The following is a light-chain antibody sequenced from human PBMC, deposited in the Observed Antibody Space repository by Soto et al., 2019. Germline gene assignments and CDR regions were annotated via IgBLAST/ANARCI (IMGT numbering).Light chain of an antibody. CDR1: QSVLYTSNNKNH. CDR3: QQYYSTPYT. CDR2: WAS. V-gene: IGKV4-1*01. J-gene: IGKJ2*01. Sequence: DIVMTQSPDSLAVSLGERATINCKSSQSVLYTSNNKNHLAWFQQKPGQPPKLLIYWASTRESGVPDRFSGSVSGTEFTLTISSLQAEDVAVYYCQQYYSTPYTFGQGTKLEIK.